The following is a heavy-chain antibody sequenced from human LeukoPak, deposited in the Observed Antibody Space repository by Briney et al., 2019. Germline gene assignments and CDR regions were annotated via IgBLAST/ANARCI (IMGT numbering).Heavy chain of an antibody. J-gene: IGHJ4*02. Sequence: PGGSLRLSCAASGFTFSSYAMSWVRQAPGKGLEWVSGIGGSGGSTYYADSVKGRFTISRDNSKNTLYLQMNSLRAEDTAVYYCAKGPYCSGGSCYSRWLDYWGQGTLVTVSS. CDR1: GFTFSSYA. CDR2: IGGSGGST. V-gene: IGHV3-23*01. D-gene: IGHD2-15*01. CDR3: AKGPYCSGGSCYSRWLDY.